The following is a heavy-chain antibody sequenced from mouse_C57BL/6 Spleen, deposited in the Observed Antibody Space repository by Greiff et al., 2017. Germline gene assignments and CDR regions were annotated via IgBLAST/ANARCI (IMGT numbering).Heavy chain of an antibody. J-gene: IGHJ2*01. CDR3: ATRDYLDE. V-gene: IGHV1-26*01. Sequence: VQLQQSGPELVKPGASVKISCKASGYTFTDYYMNWVKQSHGKSLEWIGDINPNNGGTSYNQKFKGKATLTVDKSSSTAYMELRSLTSEDSAVYYCATRDYLDEWGQGTTLTVSS. CDR2: INPNNGGT. CDR1: GYTFTDYY.